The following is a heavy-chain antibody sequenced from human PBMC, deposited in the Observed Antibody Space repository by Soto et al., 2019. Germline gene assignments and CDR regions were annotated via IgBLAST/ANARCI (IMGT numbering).Heavy chain of an antibody. CDR3: ARVPLYSSSWYAFDI. V-gene: IGHV1-3*01. D-gene: IGHD6-13*01. Sequence: SSVKVSCKASGYTFTSYAMHWVRQAPGQRLEWMGWINAGNGNTKYSQKFQGRVTITRDTSASTAYMELSSLRSEDTAVYYCARVPLYSSSWYAFDIWGQGTMVTVSS. J-gene: IGHJ3*02. CDR2: INAGNGNT. CDR1: GYTFTSYA.